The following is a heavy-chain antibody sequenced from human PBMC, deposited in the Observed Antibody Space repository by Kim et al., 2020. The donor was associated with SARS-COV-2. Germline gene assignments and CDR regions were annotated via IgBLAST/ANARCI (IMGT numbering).Heavy chain of an antibody. CDR3: ARGGGPDY. V-gene: IGHV3-74*01. D-gene: IGHD2-15*01. CDR2: DGTTT. J-gene: IGHJ4*02. Sequence: DGTTTNYADFVKGRFTISIDNAKNTLYLQMNSLRAEDTAVYYCARGGGPDYWGQGTLVTVSS.